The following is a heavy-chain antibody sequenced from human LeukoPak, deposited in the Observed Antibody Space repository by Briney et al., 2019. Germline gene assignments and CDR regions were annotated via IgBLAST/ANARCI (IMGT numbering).Heavy chain of an antibody. CDR1: GGSISSSSYY. J-gene: IGHJ6*03. Sequence: PAETLSLTCTVSGGSISSSSYYWGWIRQPPGKGLEWIGSIYYSGSNYYHQSLKSRVTISVDTSNNQFSLELSSVTAADTAVYYCARGEEDCSGGSCYNKGERYYYYMDVWGKGTTVTVSS. CDR3: ARGEEDCSGGSCYNKGERYYYYMDV. V-gene: IGHV4-39*01. D-gene: IGHD2-15*01. CDR2: IYYSGSN.